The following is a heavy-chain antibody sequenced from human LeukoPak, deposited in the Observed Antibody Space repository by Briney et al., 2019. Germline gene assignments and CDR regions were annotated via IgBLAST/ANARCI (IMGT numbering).Heavy chain of an antibody. Sequence: ASVKVSCKASGYTFTGYYMHWVRQAPGQGLEWMGWINSNSGGTNYAQKFQGRVTMTRDTSISTAYMELSRLRSDDTAVYYCARSGIAAAGTVSMWFDSWGQGTLVTVSS. J-gene: IGHJ5*01. CDR1: GYTFTGYY. D-gene: IGHD6-13*01. CDR3: ARSGIAAAGTVSMWFDS. CDR2: INSNSGGT. V-gene: IGHV1-2*02.